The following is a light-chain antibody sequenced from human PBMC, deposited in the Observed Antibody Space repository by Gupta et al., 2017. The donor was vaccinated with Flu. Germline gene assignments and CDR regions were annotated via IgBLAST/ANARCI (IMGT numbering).Light chain of an antibody. Sequence: QSALTQPASVSGSPGQSITISCTGTSSDAGGYNYVSWYQQHPGKAPKLMIYEVSNRPSGVSNRFSGSKSGNTASLTISGLQAEDEADYYCSSYTSSSTPLYVFGTGTKVTVL. V-gene: IGLV2-14*01. CDR3: SSYTSSSTPLYV. CDR2: EVS. CDR1: SSDAGGYNY. J-gene: IGLJ1*01.